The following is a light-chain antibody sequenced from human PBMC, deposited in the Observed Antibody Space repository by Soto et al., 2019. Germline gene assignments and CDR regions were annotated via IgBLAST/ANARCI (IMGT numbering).Light chain of an antibody. Sequence: QPVLTQPASVSGSPGQSITISCTGTSSDIGGYHYVYWFQQHPGKAPKLMIYDVSTRPSGVSDRFSGSKSGNTASLTISGLQAEDEADYYCSSYTSGITVVFGGGTKVTVL. CDR1: SSDIGGYHY. V-gene: IGLV2-14*01. J-gene: IGLJ2*01. CDR3: SSYTSGITVV. CDR2: DVS.